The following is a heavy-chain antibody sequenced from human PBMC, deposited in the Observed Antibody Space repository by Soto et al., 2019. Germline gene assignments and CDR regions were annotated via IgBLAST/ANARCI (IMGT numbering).Heavy chain of an antibody. CDR3: ARALTYYYGSGQYGMDV. D-gene: IGHD3-10*01. Sequence: GGSLRLSCAASGFTFSSYWMSWVHQAPGKGLEWVANIKQDGSEKYYVDSVKGRFTISRDNAKNSLYLQMNSLRAEDTAVYYCARALTYYYGSGQYGMDVWGQGTTVTVSS. CDR1: GFTFSSYW. V-gene: IGHV3-7*03. J-gene: IGHJ6*02. CDR2: IKQDGSEK.